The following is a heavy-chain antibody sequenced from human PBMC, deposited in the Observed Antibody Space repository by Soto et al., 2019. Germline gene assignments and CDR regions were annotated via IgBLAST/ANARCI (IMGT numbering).Heavy chain of an antibody. CDR3: AKQTTEDAFDI. D-gene: IGHD4-17*01. J-gene: IGHJ3*02. Sequence: GASVKVSCKASGYTFTSYGISWVRPAPGQGLEWMGWIRAYNGNTNYAQKLQGRVTMTTEQSPSHDYMERRGLRSDDPALYYCAKQTTEDAFDIWAQGTMVTVSS. CDR1: GYTFTSYG. V-gene: IGHV1-18*01. CDR2: IRAYNGNT.